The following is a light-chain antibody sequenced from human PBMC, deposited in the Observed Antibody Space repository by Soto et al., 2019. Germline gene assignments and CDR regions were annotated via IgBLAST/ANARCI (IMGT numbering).Light chain of an antibody. CDR2: AAS. Sequence: DIQMTQSPSSLSASVGDRVTITCRASQSITNYLNWYQQKPGKAPKLLIYAASNLQSGVPSRFSASGSGTDFTLTISRLQPDDFATYYCQQSYLTPFTFGPGTTVDV. CDR3: QQSYLTPFT. V-gene: IGKV1-39*01. J-gene: IGKJ3*01. CDR1: QSITNY.